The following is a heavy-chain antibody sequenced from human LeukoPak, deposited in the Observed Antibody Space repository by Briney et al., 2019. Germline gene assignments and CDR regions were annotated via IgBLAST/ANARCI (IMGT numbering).Heavy chain of an antibody. D-gene: IGHD6-6*01. CDR3: ARHGTSSSSSKSLDY. J-gene: IGHJ4*02. Sequence: SETLSLTCTVSGGSISSGAYYWSWIRQPPGKGLEWIGYIYYSGSTSYNPSLKNRVTISVDTSKNQFSLKLSSVTAADTAVYYCARHGTSSSSSKSLDYWGQGTLVTVSS. CDR2: IYYSGST. CDR1: GGSISSGAYY. V-gene: IGHV4-61*08.